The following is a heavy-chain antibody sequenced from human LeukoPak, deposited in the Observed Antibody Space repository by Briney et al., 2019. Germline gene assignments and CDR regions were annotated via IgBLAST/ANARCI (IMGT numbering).Heavy chain of an antibody. CDR3: ARARTYYYDSNFDY. J-gene: IGHJ4*02. Sequence: PSETLSLTCTVSGGSISSYYWSWIRQPPGKGLEWIGEINHSGSTNYNPSLKSRVTISVDTSKNQFSLKLSSVTAADTAVYYCARARTYYYDSNFDYWGQGTLVTVSS. CDR2: INHSGST. V-gene: IGHV4-34*01. CDR1: GGSISSYY. D-gene: IGHD3-22*01.